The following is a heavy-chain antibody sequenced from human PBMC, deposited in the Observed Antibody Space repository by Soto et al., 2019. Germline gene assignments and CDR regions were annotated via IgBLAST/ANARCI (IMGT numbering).Heavy chain of an antibody. D-gene: IGHD5-18*01. CDR3: APHTLDTGMPSGY. V-gene: IGHV1-18*01. J-gene: IGHJ4*02. CDR1: GYTFTNYG. CDR2: IGGYKGNT. Sequence: QVQLVQSGAEVREPGASVKVSCKASGYTFTNYGVSWVRQAPGQGLEWMGWIGGYKGNTNYAQKLQGRVTLTTDTSTSTAYMELRSLRSAATAVYYCAPHTLDTGMPSGYWGQGTLVTVSS.